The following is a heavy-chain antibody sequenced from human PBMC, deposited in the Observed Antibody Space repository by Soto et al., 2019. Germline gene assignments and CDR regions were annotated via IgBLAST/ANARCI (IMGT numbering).Heavy chain of an antibody. J-gene: IGHJ4*02. CDR1: GGSFSCYY. CDR3: AREARTERGYSYGYGY. CDR2: INHSGST. Sequence: PSETLSLTCAVYGGSFSCYYWSWIRQPPGKGLEWIGEINHSGSTNYNPSLKSRVTISVDTSKNQFSLKLSSVTAADTAVYYCAREARTERGYSYGYGYWGQGTLVTVSS. V-gene: IGHV4-34*01. D-gene: IGHD5-18*01.